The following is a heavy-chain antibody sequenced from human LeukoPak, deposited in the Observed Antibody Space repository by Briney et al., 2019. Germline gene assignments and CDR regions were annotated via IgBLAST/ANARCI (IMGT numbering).Heavy chain of an antibody. CDR2: VYYSGST. V-gene: IGHV4-61*01. CDR3: ARSRGYSGYAYDAFDI. D-gene: IGHD5-12*01. CDR1: GGSISGSSYY. J-gene: IGHJ3*02. Sequence: SETLSLTCTVSGGSISGSSYYWSWIREPPGRGLGWIGYVYYSGSTNYNPSLKSRVTISVDTSKNQFSLKLSSVTAADTAVYYCARSRGYSGYAYDAFDIWGQGTMVTVSS.